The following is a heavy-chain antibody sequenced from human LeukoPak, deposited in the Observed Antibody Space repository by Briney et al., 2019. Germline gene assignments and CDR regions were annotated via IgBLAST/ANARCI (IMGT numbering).Heavy chain of an antibody. CDR3: ARGGRYYYDSSGYFDY. CDR2: MYNSGNT. V-gene: IGHV4-59*01. D-gene: IGHD3-22*01. CDR1: GGSIRGYY. Sequence: PSETLSLTCTVSGGSIRGYYWSWIRQPPGRGLEWIGYMYNSGNTNYNPSLKSRVTISVDTSKNQFSLKLSSVTAADTAVYYCARGGRYYYDSSGYFDYWGQGTLVTVSS. J-gene: IGHJ4*02.